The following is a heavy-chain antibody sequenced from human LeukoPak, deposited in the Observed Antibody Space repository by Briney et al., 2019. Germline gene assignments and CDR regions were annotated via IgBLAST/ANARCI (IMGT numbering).Heavy chain of an antibody. Sequence: GGSLRLSCAASRFTFSSYAMHWVRQAPGKGLEWVAIISYDGSNKYYADSVKGRFTISRDNSKNTLYLQLNSLRVEDTAVYYCAKNRGAGSHYYYHMNVWGKGTTVTVSS. J-gene: IGHJ6*03. D-gene: IGHD1-26*01. CDR3: AKNRGAGSHYYYHMNV. CDR2: ISYDGSNK. V-gene: IGHV3-30-3*02. CDR1: RFTFSSYA.